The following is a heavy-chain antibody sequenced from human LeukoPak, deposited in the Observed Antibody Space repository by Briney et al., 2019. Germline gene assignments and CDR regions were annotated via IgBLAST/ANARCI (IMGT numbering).Heavy chain of an antibody. CDR2: ISYDGSNK. J-gene: IGHJ3*02. Sequence: GGSLRLSCAASGFTFSSYAMHGVRQAPGKGLEWVAVISYDGSNKYYADSVKGRFTISRDNSKNTLYLQMNSLRAEDTAVYYCAKDNPGTNAFDIWGQETMVTVSS. D-gene: IGHD1-1*01. CDR3: AKDNPGTNAFDI. CDR1: GFTFSSYA. V-gene: IGHV3-30*04.